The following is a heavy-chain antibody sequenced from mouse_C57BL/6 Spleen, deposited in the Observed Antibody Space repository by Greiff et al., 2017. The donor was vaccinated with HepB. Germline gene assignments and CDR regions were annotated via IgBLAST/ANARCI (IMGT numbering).Heavy chain of an antibody. CDR2: IRLKSDNYAT. D-gene: IGHD1-1*01. CDR1: GFTFSNYW. V-gene: IGHV6-3*01. CDR3: TGPHYYGSSSFAY. Sequence: EVKLVESGGGLVQPGGSMKLSCVASGFTFSNYWMNWVRQSPEKGLEWVAQIRLKSDNYATHYAESVKGRFTISRDDSKSSVYLQMNNLRAEDTGIYYCTGPHYYGSSSFAYWGQGTLVTVSA. J-gene: IGHJ3*01.